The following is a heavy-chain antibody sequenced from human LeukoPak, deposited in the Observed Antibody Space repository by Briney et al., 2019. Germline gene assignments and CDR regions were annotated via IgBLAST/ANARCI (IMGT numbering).Heavy chain of an antibody. D-gene: IGHD3-3*01. CDR3: ARAVTIFDEQPNSWFDP. CDR1: GGSISSYY. CDR2: IYYSGST. Sequence: PSETLSLTCTVSGGSISSYYWSWIRQPPGKGLEWIGYIYYSGSTNYNPSLKSRVTISVDTSKNQFSLKLSSVTAADTAVYYCARAVTIFDEQPNSWFDPWGQGTLVTVSS. J-gene: IGHJ5*02. V-gene: IGHV4-59*01.